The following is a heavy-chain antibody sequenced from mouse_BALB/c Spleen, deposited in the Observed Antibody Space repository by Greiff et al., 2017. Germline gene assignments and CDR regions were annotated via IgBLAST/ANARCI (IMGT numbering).Heavy chain of an antibody. Sequence: QVQLQQSGPELVKPGASVRISCKASGYTFTSYYIHWVKQRPGQGLEWIGWIYPGNVNTKYNEKFKGKATLTADKSSSTAYMQLSSLTSEDSAVYFCARGGLLGYFDVWGAGTTVTVSS. CDR3: ARGGLLGYFDV. CDR2: IYPGNVNT. D-gene: IGHD3-3*01. J-gene: IGHJ1*01. V-gene: IGHV1S56*01. CDR1: GYTFTSYY.